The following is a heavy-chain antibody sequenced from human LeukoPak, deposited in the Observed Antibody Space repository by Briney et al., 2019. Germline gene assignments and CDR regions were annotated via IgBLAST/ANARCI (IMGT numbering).Heavy chain of an antibody. CDR3: ARQYYYDSSRYYLDY. CDR1: GGSISSSSYY. J-gene: IGHJ4*02. CDR2: IYYSGST. D-gene: IGHD3-22*01. V-gene: IGHV4-39*01. Sequence: PSETLSLTCTVSGGSISSSSYYWGWIRQPPGKGLEWIGSIYYSGSTYYNPSLKSRVTISVDTSKNQFSLKLSSVTAADTAVYYCARQYYYDSSRYYLDYWGQGTLVTVS.